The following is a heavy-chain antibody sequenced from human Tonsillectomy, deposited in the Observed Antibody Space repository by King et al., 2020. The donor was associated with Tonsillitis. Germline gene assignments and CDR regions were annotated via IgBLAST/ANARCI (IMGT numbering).Heavy chain of an antibody. CDR3: ARYYYDSSGYYRPEPYYYGMDV. CDR2: INPSGGST. Sequence: QLVQSGAEVKKPGASVKVSCKASGYTFTSYYMHWVRQAPGQGLEWMGIINPSGGSTSYAQKFQGRVTMTRDTSTSTVYMELSSLRSEDTAVYYCARYYYDSSGYYRPEPYYYGMDVWGQGTTVTVSS. CDR1: GYTFTSYY. J-gene: IGHJ6*02. V-gene: IGHV1-46*01. D-gene: IGHD3-22*01.